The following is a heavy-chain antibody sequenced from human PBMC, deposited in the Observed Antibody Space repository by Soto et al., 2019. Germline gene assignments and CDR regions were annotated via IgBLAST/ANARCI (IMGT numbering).Heavy chain of an antibody. V-gene: IGHV1-46*01. J-gene: IGHJ4*02. CDR1: GYIFTSYY. Sequence: ASMKVSCKTSGYIFTSYYIHWVRQAPGQGLEWMGTINPSGGTTTYAQKFQGRVTMTRDTSTSTVYMELSSLRSEDTAVYYCARGPATAPDAYWGLGTLVTVSS. D-gene: IGHD2-2*01. CDR2: INPSGGTT. CDR3: ARGPATAPDAY.